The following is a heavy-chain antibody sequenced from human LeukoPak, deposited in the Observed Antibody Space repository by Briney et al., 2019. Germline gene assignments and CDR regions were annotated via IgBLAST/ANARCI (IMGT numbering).Heavy chain of an antibody. J-gene: IGHJ4*02. V-gene: IGHV4-34*01. Sequence: PSETLSLTCAVYGGSFSGYYWSWIRQPPGKGLEWIGEINHSGSTNYNPSLKSRVTISVDTSKNQFSLNLSCVTAADTAVYYCARRIWYHDILTAYNIWGQGTPVTVSS. CDR3: ARRIWYHDILTAYNI. D-gene: IGHD3-9*01. CDR2: INHSGST. CDR1: GGSFSGYY.